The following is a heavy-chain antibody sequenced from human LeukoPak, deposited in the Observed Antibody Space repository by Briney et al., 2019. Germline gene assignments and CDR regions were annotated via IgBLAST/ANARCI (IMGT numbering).Heavy chain of an antibody. J-gene: IGHJ4*02. V-gene: IGHV3-11*06. CDR3: AREAATIDY. D-gene: IGHD2-15*01. CDR2: ISSSSSYT. Sequence: GGSLRLSCAAAGFSFSDYYMTWIRQAPGKGLEWVSYISSSSSYTNHADSVKGRFTISRDNAKNSLYLQMNSLRAEDTAVYYCAREAATIDYWGQGTLVTVSS. CDR1: GFSFSDYY.